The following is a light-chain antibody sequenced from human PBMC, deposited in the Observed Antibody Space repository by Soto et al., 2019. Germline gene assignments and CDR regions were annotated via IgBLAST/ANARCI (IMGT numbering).Light chain of an antibody. CDR1: QGISNY. CDR2: HAS. V-gene: IGKV1-13*02. Sequence: AIQLTQSPSSLSASVGDRFTITCRASQGISNYLGWYQQKPVKAPKLLIYHASSLESGVPSRFSGSGSGTEFTLTISSLQPDDFATYYCQQYNSYSWTFGQGTKVDI. CDR3: QQYNSYSWT. J-gene: IGKJ1*01.